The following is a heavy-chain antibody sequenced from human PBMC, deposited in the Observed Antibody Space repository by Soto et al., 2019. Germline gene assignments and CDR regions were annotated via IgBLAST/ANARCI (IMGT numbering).Heavy chain of an antibody. CDR3: AREGIAVAGGFDY. D-gene: IGHD6-19*01. CDR2: IYSGGST. Sequence: EVQLVESGGGLIQPGGSLRLSCAASGFTVSSNYMSWVRQAPGKGLEWVSVIYSGGSTYYADSVKGRFTISRDNSKNTLEIQMNSLRAEDTAVYYCAREGIAVAGGFDYWGQGTLVTVSS. CDR1: GFTVSSNY. V-gene: IGHV3-53*01. J-gene: IGHJ4*02.